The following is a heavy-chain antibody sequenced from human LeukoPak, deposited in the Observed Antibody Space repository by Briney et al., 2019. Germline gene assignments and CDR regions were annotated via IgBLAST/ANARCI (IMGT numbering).Heavy chain of an antibody. J-gene: IGHJ4*02. CDR2: IKEDGSEK. V-gene: IGHV3-7*03. CDR3: AREVLRTAPAFDH. CDR1: GFTFSTYW. D-gene: IGHD2-2*01. Sequence: PGGSLRLSCAPSGFTFSTYWMSWVRQAPGKGLEWVANIKEDGSEKHYVDSVKGRFTIFRDNAKNSLSLQMNSLRDDDTAVYYCAREVLRTAPAFDHWGQGTLVTVSS.